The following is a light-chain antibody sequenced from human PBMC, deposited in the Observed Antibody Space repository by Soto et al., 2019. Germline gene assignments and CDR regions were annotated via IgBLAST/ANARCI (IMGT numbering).Light chain of an antibody. Sequence: EIVMTQSPATLSLSPGERATLSCRASQSIRTSLAWYQQKPGQAPRLLISGASTRAAGIPDRFRGSGSGTEFTLTISSLRSEDSATYYCQQYFEWPPMTFGQGTKVDIK. CDR3: QQYFEWPPMT. CDR2: GAS. V-gene: IGKV3-15*01. J-gene: IGKJ1*01. CDR1: QSIRTS.